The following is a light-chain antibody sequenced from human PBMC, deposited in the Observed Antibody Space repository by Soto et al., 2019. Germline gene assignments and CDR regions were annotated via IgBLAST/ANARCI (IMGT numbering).Light chain of an antibody. CDR1: QVISTS. Sequence: DIQMTQSPSFLSPSIGESVTITCRASQVISTSLAWYQVKPGKAPKLLIYAASTLESGVPSRFSATVSGTEFTLTISSLQPDDFATYYCQQYNSYSWTFGQGTKVDI. CDR3: QQYNSYSWT. V-gene: IGKV1-9*01. J-gene: IGKJ1*01. CDR2: AAS.